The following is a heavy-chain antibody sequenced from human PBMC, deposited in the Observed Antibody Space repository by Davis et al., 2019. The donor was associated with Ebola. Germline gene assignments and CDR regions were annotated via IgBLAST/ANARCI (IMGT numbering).Heavy chain of an antibody. J-gene: IGHJ4*02. D-gene: IGHD3-22*01. CDR2: ISYTGST. Sequence: SETLSLTCTVSGDSISSGGYYWSWIRQHPGKGLECIGYISYTGSTYSNPSLKSRVTISVDTSKNQFSLKLSPVTAADTAVYYCAREAYYYDSSGYSRGGFDYWGQGTLVTVSS. CDR3: AREAYYYDSSGYSRGGFDY. V-gene: IGHV4-31*03. CDR1: GDSISSGGYY.